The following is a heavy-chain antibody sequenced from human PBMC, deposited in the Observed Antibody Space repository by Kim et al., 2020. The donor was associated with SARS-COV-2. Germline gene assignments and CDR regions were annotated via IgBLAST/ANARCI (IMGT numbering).Heavy chain of an antibody. CDR3: ARLISYYGSGSYHDY. D-gene: IGHD3-10*01. J-gene: IGHJ4*02. V-gene: IGHV5-51*01. Sequence: PSFQGQVTISVDKSISTAYLQWSSLKASDTAMYYCARLISYYGSGSYHDYWGQGTLVTVSS.